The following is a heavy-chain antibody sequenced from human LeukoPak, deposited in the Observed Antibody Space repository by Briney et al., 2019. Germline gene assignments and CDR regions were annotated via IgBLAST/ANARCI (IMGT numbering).Heavy chain of an antibody. D-gene: IGHD3-9*01. CDR1: GGSISSSSYY. Sequence: SETLSLTCTVSGGSISSSSYYWGWIRQPPGKGLEWIGSIYYSGGTYYNPSLKSRVTISVDTSKNQFSLKLSSVTAADTAVYYCRRADILTGYSNHVYFDYWGQGTLVTVSS. V-gene: IGHV4-39*01. CDR2: IYYSGGT. CDR3: RRADILTGYSNHVYFDY. J-gene: IGHJ4*02.